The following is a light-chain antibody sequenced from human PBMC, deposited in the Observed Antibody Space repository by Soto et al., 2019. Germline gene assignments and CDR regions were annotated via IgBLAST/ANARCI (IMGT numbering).Light chain of an antibody. V-gene: IGLV2-8*01. Sequence: QSVLTQPPSASGSPGQSVTISCTGTSSDVGGYDYVSWYQQHPGKAPRFLIYEVNKRPSGVPDRFSGSKSGNTASLTVSGLQAEDEADYYCSSYARGNNVVFGGGTKVTV. CDR2: EVN. J-gene: IGLJ3*02. CDR1: SSDVGGYDY. CDR3: SSYARGNNVV.